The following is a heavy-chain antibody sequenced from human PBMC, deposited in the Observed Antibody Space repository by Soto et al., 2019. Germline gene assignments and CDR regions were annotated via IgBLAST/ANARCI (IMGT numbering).Heavy chain of an antibody. V-gene: IGHV4-39*01. D-gene: IGHD3-3*01. CDR3: ARQGLITIFGVATPAVDYFEY. Sequence: SETLSLTCTVSGGSISSSSYYWGWIRQPPGKGLGWIGSIYYSGSTYYNPSLKSRVTISVDTSKNQFSLKLSSVTAADTAVYYCARQGLITIFGVATPAVDYFEYWGQGTLVTVS. CDR1: GGSISSSSYY. J-gene: IGHJ4*02. CDR2: IYYSGST.